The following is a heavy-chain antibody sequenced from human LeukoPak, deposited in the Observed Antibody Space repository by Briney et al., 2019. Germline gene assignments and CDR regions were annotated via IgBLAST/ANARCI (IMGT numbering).Heavy chain of an antibody. CDR3: ARVSPNTVTTLQYFDY. J-gene: IGHJ4*02. Sequence: SVKVSCKASGGTFSSYTISWVRQAPGQGLEWMGGIIPIFGTANYAQKFQGRVTITADTSTSTAYMELSSLRSEDTAVYYCARVSPNTVTTLQYFDYWGQGTLVTVSS. V-gene: IGHV1-69*06. D-gene: IGHD4-17*01. CDR1: GGTFSSYT. CDR2: IIPIFGTA.